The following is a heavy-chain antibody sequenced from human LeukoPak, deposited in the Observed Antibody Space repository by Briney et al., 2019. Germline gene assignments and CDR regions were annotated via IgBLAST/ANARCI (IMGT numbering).Heavy chain of an antibody. CDR1: GFTFSSYS. D-gene: IGHD6-13*01. Sequence: GGSLRLSCAASGFTFSSYSMNWVRQAPGKGLEWVSSISSSSSYIYYADSVKGRFTISRDNAKNSLYLQKNSLRAEDTAVYYCARAQQPGYMDVWGKGTTVTVSS. CDR2: ISSSSSYI. J-gene: IGHJ6*03. V-gene: IGHV3-21*01. CDR3: ARAQQPGYMDV.